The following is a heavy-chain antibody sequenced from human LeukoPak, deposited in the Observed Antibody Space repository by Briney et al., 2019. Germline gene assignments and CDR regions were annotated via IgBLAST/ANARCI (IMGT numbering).Heavy chain of an antibody. D-gene: IGHD3-10*01. Sequence: GGSLRLSCTAPGFTFGDYGMSWFRQSPGKGLGWVGFIRSKAYGGTTENAAFVKGRFTISRDNSKNTLYLQMNSLRAEDTAVYYCAKDTVRGSQFDYWGQGTLVTVSS. CDR3: AKDTVRGSQFDY. CDR1: GFTFGDYG. CDR2: IRSKAYGGTT. V-gene: IGHV3-49*03. J-gene: IGHJ4*02.